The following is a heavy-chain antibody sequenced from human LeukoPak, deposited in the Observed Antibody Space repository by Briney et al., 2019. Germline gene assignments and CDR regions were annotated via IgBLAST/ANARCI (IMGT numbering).Heavy chain of an antibody. CDR2: ISCDGSNK. CDR1: GFTFSSYG. V-gene: IGHV3-30*18. D-gene: IGHD4-17*01. Sequence: GGSLRLSCAASGFTFSSYGMHWVRQAPGKGLEWVAVISCDGSNKYYADSVKGRFTISRDNSKNTLYLQMNSLRAEDTAVYYCAKDRYGDYVYYFDYWGQGTLVTVSS. J-gene: IGHJ4*02. CDR3: AKDRYGDYVYYFDY.